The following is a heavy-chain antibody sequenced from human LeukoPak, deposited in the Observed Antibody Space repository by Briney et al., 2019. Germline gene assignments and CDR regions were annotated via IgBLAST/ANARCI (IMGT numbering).Heavy chain of an antibody. V-gene: IGHV3-30-3*01. J-gene: IGHJ5*02. Sequence: GGSLRLSCAASGFTFSTYAMYWVRQAPGKGLEWVAVISYDESSKYFADSVKGRFTISRDNSKNTLYLLMNSLRAEDTAVYYCARERYDSRWYTFGAWGQGTLVTVSS. D-gene: IGHD3-22*01. CDR1: GFTFSTYA. CDR3: ARERYDSRWYTFGA. CDR2: ISYDESSK.